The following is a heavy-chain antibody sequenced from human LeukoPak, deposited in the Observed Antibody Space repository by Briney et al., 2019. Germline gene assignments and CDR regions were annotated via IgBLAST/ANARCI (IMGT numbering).Heavy chain of an antibody. Sequence: PSETLSLTCTVSGGSISSSSYYWGWIRQPPGKGLEWIGSIYYSGSTYYNPSLKSRVTISVDTSKNQFSLQLSSVTAADTAVYYCARQDGSSWSFWCDYFDYWGQGTLVTVSS. V-gene: IGHV4-39*01. J-gene: IGHJ4*02. D-gene: IGHD6-6*01. CDR2: IYYSGST. CDR3: ARQDGSSWSFWCDYFDY. CDR1: GGSISSSSYY.